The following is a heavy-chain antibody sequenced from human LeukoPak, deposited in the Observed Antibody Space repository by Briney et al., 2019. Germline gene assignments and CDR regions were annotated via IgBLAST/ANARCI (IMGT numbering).Heavy chain of an antibody. J-gene: IGHJ4*02. V-gene: IGHV3-15*07. Sequence: GGSLRLSCAASGFIFNNAWMNWVRQAPGKGLEWVGRIKSKSEGETTDYAAPMKGRFTISRDDSTTTLYLQMNSLKTEDTAVYHCTRDRGAYNLYDYWGQGTLVTVSS. CDR3: TRDRGAYNLYDY. CDR2: IKSKSEGETT. CDR1: GFIFNNAW. D-gene: IGHD1-1*01.